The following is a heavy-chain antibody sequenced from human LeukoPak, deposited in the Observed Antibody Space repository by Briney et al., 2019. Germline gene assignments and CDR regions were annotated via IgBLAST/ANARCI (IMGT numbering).Heavy chain of an antibody. D-gene: IGHD5-24*01. CDR2: INPNSGGT. J-gene: IGHJ4*02. V-gene: IGHV1-2*02. Sequence: ASVKVSCEASGYTSTGYYMRWVRQAPGQGLEWMGWINPNSGGTNYAQKFQGRVTMTRDTSISTAYMELSRLRSDDTAVYYCARDAGWLPLLVYWGRGNLVTVSS. CDR1: GYTSTGYY. CDR3: ARDAGWLPLLVY.